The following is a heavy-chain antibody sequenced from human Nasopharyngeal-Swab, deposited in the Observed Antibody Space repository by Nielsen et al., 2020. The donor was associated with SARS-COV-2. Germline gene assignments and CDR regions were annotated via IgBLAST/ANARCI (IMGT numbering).Heavy chain of an antibody. Sequence: SETLSLTCAVYGGSFSGYYWSWIRQPPGKGLEWIGEIYHSGSTNYNPSLKSRVTISVDKSKNQFSLKLSSVTAADTAVYYCARGIGSSRWGVWSGMDVWGQGTTVTVSS. J-gene: IGHJ6*02. V-gene: IGHV4-34*01. CDR3: ARGIGSSRWGVWSGMDV. CDR2: IYHSGST. D-gene: IGHD6-13*01. CDR1: GGSFSGYY.